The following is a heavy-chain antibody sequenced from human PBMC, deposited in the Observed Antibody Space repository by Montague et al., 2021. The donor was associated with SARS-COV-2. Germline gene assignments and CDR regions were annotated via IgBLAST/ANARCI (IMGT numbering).Heavy chain of an antibody. CDR3: ARVRAVPAAMRIFSLGRSYYGMDV. Sequence: SETLSLTCSIYGGSFSGYYWSWIRQPPGKGLEWIGEINHRVSTNYHPSLKSRVTISVDTSKNQFSLKLSSVTAADTDVYYCARVRAVPAAMRIFSLGRSYYGMDVWGQGTTVTVSS. V-gene: IGHV4-34*01. CDR1: GGSFSGYY. CDR2: INHRVST. J-gene: IGHJ6*02. D-gene: IGHD2-2*01.